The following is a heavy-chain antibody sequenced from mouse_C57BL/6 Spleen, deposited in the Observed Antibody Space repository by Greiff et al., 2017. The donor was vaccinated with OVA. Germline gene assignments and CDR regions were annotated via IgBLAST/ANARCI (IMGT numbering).Heavy chain of an antibody. D-gene: IGHD1-1*01. CDR2: INPYNGDT. CDR3: EREFDYYGSSYGYARDY. V-gene: IGHV1-20*01. J-gene: IGHJ4*01. CDR1: GYSFTGYF. Sequence: VQLQQSGPELVKPGDSVKISCKASGYSFTGYFMNWVMQSHGKSLEWIGRINPYNGDTFYNQKFKGKATLTVDKSSSTAHMELRSLTSEDSAVYYCEREFDYYGSSYGYARDYWGQEPSATVPS.